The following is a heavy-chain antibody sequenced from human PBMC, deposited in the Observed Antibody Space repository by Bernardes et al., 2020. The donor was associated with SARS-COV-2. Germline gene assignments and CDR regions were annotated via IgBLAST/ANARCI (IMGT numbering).Heavy chain of an antibody. CDR2: ISPYSGNT. D-gene: IGHD3-3*01. V-gene: IGHV1-18*01. J-gene: IGHJ4*02. CDR1: GYTFSSYG. CDR3: ARDPVSTMFAVVVAYSDY. Sequence: ASVKVSCKASGYTFSSYGITWVRLAPGQGLEWMGWISPYSGNTNYAQKFQGRVTMTTDTSTNTAYLELRSLRADDTAVHYCARDPVSTMFAVVVAYSDYWGQGTLVTVSS.